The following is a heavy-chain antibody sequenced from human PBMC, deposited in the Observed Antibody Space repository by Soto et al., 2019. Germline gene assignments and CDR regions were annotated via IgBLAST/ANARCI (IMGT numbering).Heavy chain of an antibody. V-gene: IGHV1-3*01. CDR3: ARAPSSLYSASRDYFYRYGLDV. CDR2: INAAYGIT. J-gene: IGHJ6*02. Sequence: QVQLVQSGAEVKKPGASAKVSCKASGYIFPDYAIHWVRQAPGQRLEWMGWINAAYGITKYSQKFHGRVTFTRDTSANTAYREVTRIKSEDAARYFCARAPSSLYSASRDYFYRYGLDVWGQGTTVTVSS. D-gene: IGHD3-16*01. CDR1: GYIFPDYA.